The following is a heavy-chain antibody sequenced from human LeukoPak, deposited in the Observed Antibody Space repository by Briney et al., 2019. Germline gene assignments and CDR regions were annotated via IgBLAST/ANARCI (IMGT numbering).Heavy chain of an antibody. Sequence: GGSLRLSCAASGFTFSSYAMSWVRQAPGGGLEWVSGIPGSGVDTFYADSVKGRFTISRDNSKNALFLQMNSLRAEDTAVYYCAKEVGMYGTPTLDFWGQGTVVTVSS. V-gene: IGHV3-23*01. D-gene: IGHD1-1*01. CDR1: GFTFSSYA. CDR2: IPGSGVDT. CDR3: AKEVGMYGTPTLDF. J-gene: IGHJ4*02.